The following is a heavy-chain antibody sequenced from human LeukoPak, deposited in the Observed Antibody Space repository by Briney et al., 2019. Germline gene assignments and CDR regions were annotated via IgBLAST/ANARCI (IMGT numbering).Heavy chain of an antibody. D-gene: IGHD2-21*01. Sequence: GGSLRLSCAASGFTVSSNYMNWVRQAPGKGLEWVAFIRYDGSNKYYADSVKGRFTISRDNSKNTLYLQMNSLRAEDTAVYYCAKGGDLLLGDWGQGTLVTVSS. CDR1: GFTVSSNY. CDR3: AKGGDLLLGD. CDR2: IRYDGSNK. J-gene: IGHJ4*02. V-gene: IGHV3-30*02.